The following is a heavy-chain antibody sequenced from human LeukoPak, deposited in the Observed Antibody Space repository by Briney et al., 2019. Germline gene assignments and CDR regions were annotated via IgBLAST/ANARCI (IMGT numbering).Heavy chain of an antibody. Sequence: GGSLRLSCAASGFTFINYWMSSVRQAPGKRLKWVSAISGIGGTTYYADSAKGRFTISRDNSKNTLYLQMNSLRAEDTAVYYCAKDPLIDPPAYWGQGTLVTVSS. CDR3: AKDPLIDPPAY. V-gene: IGHV3-23*01. D-gene: IGHD3-22*01. CDR2: ISGIGGTT. J-gene: IGHJ1*01. CDR1: GFTFINYW.